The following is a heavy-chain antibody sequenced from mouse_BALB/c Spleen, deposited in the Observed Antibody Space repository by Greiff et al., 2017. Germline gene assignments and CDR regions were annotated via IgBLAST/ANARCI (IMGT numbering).Heavy chain of an antibody. V-gene: IGHV14-1*02. J-gene: IGHJ3*01. CDR1: GFNIKDYY. D-gene: IGHD2-3*01. CDR3: ASYDGYFPWFAY. Sequence: VQLQQSGAELVRPGALVKLSCKASGFNIKDYYMHWVKQRPEQGLEWIGWIDPENGNTIYDPKFQGKASITADTSSNTAYLQLSSLTSEDTAVYYCASYDGYFPWFAYRGQGTLVTVSA. CDR2: IDPENGNT.